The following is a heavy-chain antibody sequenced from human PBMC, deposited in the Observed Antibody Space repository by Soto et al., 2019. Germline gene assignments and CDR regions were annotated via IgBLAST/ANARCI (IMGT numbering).Heavy chain of an antibody. V-gene: IGHV1-18*04. CDR3: ARGGGGWDCSSTSCYSMDV. Sequence: QVQLVQSGAEVKKPGASVKVSCKASGYTFTSYGISWVRQAPGQGLEWMGWISAYNGNTNYAQKLQGRVTMTTDTSTSTAYRELRSLRSDDTAVYYCARGGGGWDCSSTSCYSMDVWGQGTTVTVSS. D-gene: IGHD2-2*01. CDR2: ISAYNGNT. J-gene: IGHJ6*02. CDR1: GYTFTSYG.